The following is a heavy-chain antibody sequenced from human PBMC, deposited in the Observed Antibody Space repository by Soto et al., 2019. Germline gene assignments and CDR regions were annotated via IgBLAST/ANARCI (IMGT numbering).Heavy chain of an antibody. Sequence: TSETLSLTCNVSGYSVSSDYYWGWIRQPPGKGLEWIATIYHSGTTYYNPSLKSRVTMSVDTSKNQFSLMLTSVTAADTAVYYCARVTKLLWFGELLLDYWGQGALVTV. CDR2: IYHSGTT. J-gene: IGHJ4*02. CDR1: GYSVSSDYY. D-gene: IGHD3-10*01. CDR3: ARVTKLLWFGELLLDY. V-gene: IGHV4-38-2*02.